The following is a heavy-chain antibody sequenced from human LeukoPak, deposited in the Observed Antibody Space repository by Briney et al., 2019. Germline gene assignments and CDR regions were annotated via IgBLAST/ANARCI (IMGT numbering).Heavy chain of an antibody. Sequence: SQTLSLTCAFSADSVSSNSAAWNWIRQSPAKGLEWLGRTYYRSKWYNNYAVSVKSRITINPDTSKNQFSLQLNAVTPEDTALYYCARGLYWFDPWGQGTLVTVSS. CDR3: ARGLYWFDP. D-gene: IGHD2/OR15-2a*01. V-gene: IGHV6-1*01. CDR2: TYYRSKWYN. J-gene: IGHJ5*02. CDR1: ADSVSSNSAA.